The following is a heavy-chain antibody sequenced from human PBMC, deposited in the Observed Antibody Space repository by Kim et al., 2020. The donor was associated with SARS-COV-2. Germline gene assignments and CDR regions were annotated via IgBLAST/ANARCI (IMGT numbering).Heavy chain of an antibody. Sequence: YADSVKGRFTISRDNAKNTLYLQMNSLRADDTAVYFCARHLVGSATPPAAWGQGTLVTVSS. CDR3: ARHLVGSATPPAA. D-gene: IGHD2-15*01. J-gene: IGHJ5*02. V-gene: IGHV3-74*01.